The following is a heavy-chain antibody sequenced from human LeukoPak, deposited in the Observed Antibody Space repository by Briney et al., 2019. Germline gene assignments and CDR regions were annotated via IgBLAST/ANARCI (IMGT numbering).Heavy chain of an antibody. CDR3: AKCSTSAYTTGWCNWIDP. CDR1: GGTFSSYA. Sequence: SVKVSCKASGGTFSSYAISWVRQAPGQGLEWMGGIIPIFGTANYAQKFQGRVTITADESTSTAYMELNSLRADNTAVYYCAKCSTSAYTTGWCNWIDPWGQGTLVTVSS. D-gene: IGHD6-19*01. CDR2: IIPIFGTA. J-gene: IGHJ5*02. V-gene: IGHV1-69*13.